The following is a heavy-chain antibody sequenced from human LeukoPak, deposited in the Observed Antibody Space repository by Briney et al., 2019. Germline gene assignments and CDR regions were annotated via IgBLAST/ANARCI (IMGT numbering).Heavy chain of an antibody. Sequence: PSGTLSLTCAVYGGSFSGYYWSWIRQPPGKGLEWIGEINHSGSTNYNPSLKSRVTISVDTSKNQFSLKLSSVTAADTAVYYCARKKGAATRAWFDPWGQGTLVTVSP. CDR1: GGSFSGYY. J-gene: IGHJ5*02. CDR3: ARKKGAATRAWFDP. V-gene: IGHV4-34*01. D-gene: IGHD2-15*01. CDR2: INHSGST.